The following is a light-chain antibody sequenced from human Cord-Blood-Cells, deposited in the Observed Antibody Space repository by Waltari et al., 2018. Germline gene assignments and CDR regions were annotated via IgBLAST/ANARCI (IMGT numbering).Light chain of an antibody. CDR2: AAS. V-gene: IGKV1-39*01. CDR3: QQSYSTPRT. CDR1: QSISSY. J-gene: IGKJ1*01. Sequence: DIQMTQSPSPLSASVGDRVTITCRAIQSISSYLNWYQQKPGKAPKLLIYAASSLQSGVPSRFSGSGSGTDFTLTISSLQPEDFATYYCQQSYSTPRTFGQGTKVEIK.